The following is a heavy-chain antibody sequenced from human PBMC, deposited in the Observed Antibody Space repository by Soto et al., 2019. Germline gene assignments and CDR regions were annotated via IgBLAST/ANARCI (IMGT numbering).Heavy chain of an antibody. J-gene: IGHJ4*02. V-gene: IGHV4-30-2*01. CDR3: ATLKFGEGFDY. CDR1: GGSSSGGGFS. Sequence: SETLARTCCVSGGSSSGGGFSWSWIRQPPGKGLEWIGYILHTGGTQYNPSLKSRVSMSVDKSKNQFSLHLTSVTAADTAVYSCATLKFGEGFDYSRPGAPVTLSS. CDR2: ILHTGGT. D-gene: IGHD3-10*01.